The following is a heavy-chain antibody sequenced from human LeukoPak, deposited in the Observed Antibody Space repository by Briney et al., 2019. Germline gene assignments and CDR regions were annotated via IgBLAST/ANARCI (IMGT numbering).Heavy chain of an antibody. CDR3: ATDFRLPMDC. CDR2: ISSSSSYT. CDR1: GFTFSSYS. V-gene: IGHV3-21*01. Sequence: GGSLRLSCAASGFTFSSYSMNWVRQAPGKGLEWVSSISSSSSYTYYADSVKGRFTFSRDNAKNSLYLQMNSLRAEDTAVYYCATDFRLPMDCWGQGTLVTVSS. J-gene: IGHJ4*02. D-gene: IGHD3/OR15-3a*01.